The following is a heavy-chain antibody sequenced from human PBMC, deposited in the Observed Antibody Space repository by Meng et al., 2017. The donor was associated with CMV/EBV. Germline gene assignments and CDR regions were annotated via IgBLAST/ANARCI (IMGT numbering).Heavy chain of an antibody. D-gene: IGHD1-26*01. CDR3: AREEPRGGYFDV. Sequence: GESLKISCKGSGYIFTTYWIGWVRQMPGKGLEWMGIIYAGDSDTRYSPSFEGQVTISVDKSISTAYLQWSSLKASDTAMYYCAREEPRGGYFDVWGQGTTVTVSS. CDR2: IYAGDSDT. CDR1: GYIFTTYW. V-gene: IGHV5-51*01. J-gene: IGHJ6*02.